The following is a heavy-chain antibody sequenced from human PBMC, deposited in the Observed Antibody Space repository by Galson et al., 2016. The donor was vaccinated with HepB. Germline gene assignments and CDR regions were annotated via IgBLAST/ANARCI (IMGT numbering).Heavy chain of an antibody. CDR3: VRGSYSSDWYRTSAYDFGMDV. D-gene: IGHD6-19*01. CDR2: INSDGTIS. CDR1: GFAFSSHW. V-gene: IGHV3-74*01. J-gene: IGHJ6*04. Sequence: SLRLSCAASGFAFSSHWMHWVRQDLGKGLVWVSRINSDGTISNYADSVKGRFTVSRENAKNSLYLHMNSLRAGDTAVYYCVRGSYSSDWYRTSAYDFGMDVWGKGTPVTVSS.